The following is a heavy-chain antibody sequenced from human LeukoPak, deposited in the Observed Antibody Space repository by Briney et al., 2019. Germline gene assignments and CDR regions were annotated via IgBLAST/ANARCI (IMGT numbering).Heavy chain of an antibody. V-gene: IGHV4-39*01. Sequence: PSETPSLTCTVSGGSISSSSYYWGWIRQPPGKGLEWIGSIYYSGSTYYNPSLKSRVTVSVDTSKNQFSLKLSSVTAADTAVFYCARHLTYGSGTDLFDYWGQGTLVTVSS. CDR2: IYYSGST. J-gene: IGHJ4*02. D-gene: IGHD3-10*01. CDR1: GGSISSSSYY. CDR3: ARHLTYGSGTDLFDY.